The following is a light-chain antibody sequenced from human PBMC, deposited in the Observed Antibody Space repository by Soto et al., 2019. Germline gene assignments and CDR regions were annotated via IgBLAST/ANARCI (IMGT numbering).Light chain of an antibody. CDR1: QGINNW. CDR3: QQANSFPLT. Sequence: DIQMTQSPSSVSASVGDRVTITCRASQGINNWLAWYQQKPGKAPKLLVYTTSSLKSGVPSRFSGSGSGTDFTLTISSLQPEDSATYYCQQANSFPLTFGGGTKVEIK. J-gene: IGKJ4*02. CDR2: TTS. V-gene: IGKV1D-12*01.